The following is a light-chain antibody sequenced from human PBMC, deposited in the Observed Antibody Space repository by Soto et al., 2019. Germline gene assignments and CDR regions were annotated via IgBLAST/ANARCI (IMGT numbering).Light chain of an antibody. CDR3: QQSYTSPPWT. J-gene: IGKJ1*01. CDR2: RAS. V-gene: IGKV1-39*01. CDR1: QIISTY. Sequence: DIQMTQSPSSLSASVGDRVTISCRASQIISTYLNWYQQKPGTAPRLLISRASSVKSGVPPRFSGSGSRRDFTLTISSLRPEDIATYFCQQSYTSPPWTFGQGTKVEVK.